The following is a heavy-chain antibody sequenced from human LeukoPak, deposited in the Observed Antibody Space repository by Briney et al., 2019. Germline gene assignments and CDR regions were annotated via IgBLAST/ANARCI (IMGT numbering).Heavy chain of an antibody. CDR3: AKDGQSFNSMYDYFDS. Sequence: GGALRLSSSASGFTFTNFVISWGRPAPGTGLKWVSSIGGGDIDYADSVKGRFTISRDDSRSTVDQQMSSLRAEDTAVYYCAKDGQSFNSMYDYFDSWGQGTLVTVSS. CDR1: GFTFTNFV. V-gene: IGHV3-23*01. D-gene: IGHD2-8*01. J-gene: IGHJ4*02. CDR2: IGGGDI.